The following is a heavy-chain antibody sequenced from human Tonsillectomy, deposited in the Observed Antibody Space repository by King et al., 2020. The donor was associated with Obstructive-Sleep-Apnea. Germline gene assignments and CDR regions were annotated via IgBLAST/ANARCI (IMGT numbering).Heavy chain of an antibody. CDR2: ISYYGSNK. CDR3: ARDGPVVVPAAMPGFNWFDP. J-gene: IGHJ5*02. D-gene: IGHD2-2*01. V-gene: IGHV3-30-3*01. CDR1: GFTFSTYA. Sequence: VQLVESGGGVVQPGRSLRLSCAASGFTFSTYAMYWVRQAPGKGLEWVAVISYYGSNKYYADSVKGRFTISRDNSKITLNRQMNSLRAEDTAVYYCARDGPVVVPAAMPGFNWFDPWGQGTLVIVSS.